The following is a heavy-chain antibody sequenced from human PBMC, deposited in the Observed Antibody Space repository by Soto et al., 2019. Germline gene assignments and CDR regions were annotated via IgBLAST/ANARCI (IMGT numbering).Heavy chain of an antibody. CDR2: ISVYNDNT. V-gene: IGHV1-18*01. CDR3: ARADAVITINFDY. CDR1: GYTFADYG. D-gene: IGHD3-9*01. Sequence: ASVKVSCKXSGYTFADYGINWVRQAPGQGLEWMGWISVYNDNTNYAQNLQDRVTMTTDTSTSTAYLELRGLRSDDTAVYYCARADAVITINFDYWGQGTLVTVSS. J-gene: IGHJ4*02.